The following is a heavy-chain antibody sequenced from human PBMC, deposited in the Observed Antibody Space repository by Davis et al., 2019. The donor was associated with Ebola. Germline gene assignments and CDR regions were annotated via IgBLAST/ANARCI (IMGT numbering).Heavy chain of an antibody. V-gene: IGHV3-23*01. J-gene: IGHJ6*02. CDR3: AKDSDGVVPAAMGGMDV. Sequence: PGGSLRLSCAASGFTFSSYAMSWVRQAPGKGLEWVSAISGSGGSTYYADSVKGRFTISRDNSKNTLYLQMNSLRAEDTALYYCAKDSDGVVPAAMGGMDVWGQGTTVTVSS. D-gene: IGHD2-2*01. CDR2: ISGSGGST. CDR1: GFTFSSYA.